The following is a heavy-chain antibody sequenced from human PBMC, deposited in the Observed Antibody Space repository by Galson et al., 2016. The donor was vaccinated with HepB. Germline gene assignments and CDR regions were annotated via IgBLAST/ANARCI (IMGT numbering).Heavy chain of an antibody. V-gene: IGHV1-18*04. D-gene: IGHD4-23*01. CDR2: VSGYNGDA. Sequence: SVKVSCKASGYTFTSYGITWVRQAPGQGLECMGWVSGYNGDATYEQKFQDRVTMTTDTSTSTAYMELRSLRSDDSAVYYCARDRAMTVVVPHHDAFDIWGQGTMVTVSS. J-gene: IGHJ3*02. CDR1: GYTFTSYG. CDR3: ARDRAMTVVVPHHDAFDI.